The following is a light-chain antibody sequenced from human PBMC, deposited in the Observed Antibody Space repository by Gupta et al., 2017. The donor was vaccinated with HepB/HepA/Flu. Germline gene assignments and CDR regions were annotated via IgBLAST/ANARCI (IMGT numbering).Light chain of an antibody. CDR2: RNN. V-gene: IGLV1-47*01. Sequence: QSVLTQPPPASGTPGQRVTISCSGSSSNIGSNYVYWYQQLPGTAPKLLIYRNNQRPSGVPDRFSGSKSGTSASVASSGLRSEDEADYYCAAWDDSLSSQVFGGGTKLTVL. J-gene: IGLJ3*02. CDR3: AAWDDSLSSQV. CDR1: SSNIGSNY.